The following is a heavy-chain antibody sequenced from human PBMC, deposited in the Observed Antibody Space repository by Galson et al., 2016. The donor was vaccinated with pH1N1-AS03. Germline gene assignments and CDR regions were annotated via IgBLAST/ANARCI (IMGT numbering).Heavy chain of an antibody. Sequence: ETLSLTCTVSGDSTFDYYWNWIRQPPGKGLEWIGYIQTTGNTKYNPSLKSRVTMSIDTSKNQFSLHLMSVTAADTALYYCARDPPLEIGWYFDLWGRDTLVTVSS. J-gene: IGHJ2*01. V-gene: IGHV4-4*09. CDR3: ARDPPLEIGWYFDL. CDR2: IQTTGNT. CDR1: GDSTFDYY. D-gene: IGHD3-3*01.